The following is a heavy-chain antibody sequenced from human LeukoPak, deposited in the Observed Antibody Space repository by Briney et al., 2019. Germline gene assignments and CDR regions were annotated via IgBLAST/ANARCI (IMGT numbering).Heavy chain of an antibody. J-gene: IGHJ3*02. V-gene: IGHV4-59*01. CDR1: GGSISSYY. D-gene: IGHD5-18*01. CDR3: ARDGDTAMILLAFDI. CDR2: THYTGST. Sequence: SETLSLTCTVSGGSISSYYWSWIRQPPGKGLEWIGYTHYTGSTSVNPSLKSRVTISVDTSKNQFSLKVSSVTAADTAVYYCARDGDTAMILLAFDIWGQGTMVTVPS.